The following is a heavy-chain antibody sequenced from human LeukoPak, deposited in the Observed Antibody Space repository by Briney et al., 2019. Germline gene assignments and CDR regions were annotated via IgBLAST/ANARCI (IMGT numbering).Heavy chain of an antibody. V-gene: IGHV3-7*01. J-gene: IGHJ5*02. CDR1: GFTFSRYA. Sequence: KAGGSLRLSCATSGFTFSRYAMHWVRQAPGKGLEWVANIKQDGSEKYYVDSVKGRFTISRDNAKNSLYLQMNSLRAEDTAVYYCARDPIAVAGTGEDWFDPWGQGTLVTVSS. CDR3: ARDPIAVAGTGEDWFDP. CDR2: IKQDGSEK. D-gene: IGHD6-19*01.